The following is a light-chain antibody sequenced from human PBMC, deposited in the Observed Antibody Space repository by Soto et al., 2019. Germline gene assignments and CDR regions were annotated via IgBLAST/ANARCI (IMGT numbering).Light chain of an antibody. CDR2: DAS. Sequence: EIVLTQSPATLSLSPGERATLSCRASESVSSYLAWYQQKPRQAPRLLIYDASNTATGIPARFSGSGSGTDFTLTISSLEPEDFAVYYDQQRSNCPPYTFGQGTKLEIK. V-gene: IGKV3-11*01. CDR1: ESVSSY. CDR3: QQRSNCPPYT. J-gene: IGKJ2*01.